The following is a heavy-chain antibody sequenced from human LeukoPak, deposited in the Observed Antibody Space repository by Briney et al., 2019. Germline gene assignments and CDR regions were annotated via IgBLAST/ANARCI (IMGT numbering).Heavy chain of an antibody. CDR2: INPNSGGT. Sequence: GASVKVSCKASGYTFTGYYMHWVRQAPGQGLEWMGWINPNSGGTNYAQKFQGRVTMTRNTSRSTAYIELSSLRSEDTAVYYCVRRLRGLDYWGQGTLVIVSS. CDR3: VRRLRGLDY. D-gene: IGHD3-10*01. CDR1: GYTFTGYY. V-gene: IGHV1-2*02. J-gene: IGHJ4*02.